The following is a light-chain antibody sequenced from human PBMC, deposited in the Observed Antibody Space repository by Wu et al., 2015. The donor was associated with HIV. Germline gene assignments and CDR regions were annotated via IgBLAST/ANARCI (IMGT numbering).Light chain of an antibody. CDR2: GAS. J-gene: IGKJ4*01. Sequence: EIVLTQSPATLSLSPGKRATLSCRASQSVSSYLAWYRQKPGQAPRLLIYGASSRATGIPDRFSGSGSGTDFTLTISRLEPEDFAVYYCQQYDRSPLTFGGGPRWRSN. CDR3: QQYDRSPLT. CDR1: QSVSSY. V-gene: IGKV3-20*01.